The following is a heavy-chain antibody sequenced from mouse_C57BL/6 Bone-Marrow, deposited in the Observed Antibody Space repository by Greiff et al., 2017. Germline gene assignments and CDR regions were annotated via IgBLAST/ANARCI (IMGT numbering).Heavy chain of an antibody. CDR2: ISNGGGST. Sequence: EVNVVESGGGLVQPGGSLKLSCAASGFTFSDYYMYWVRQTPEKRLEWVAYISNGGGSTYYPDTVKGRFTISRDNAKNTLYLQMSRLKSEDTAMYYCARLYYGSSYWYFDVWGTGTTVTVSS. CDR1: GFTFSDYY. V-gene: IGHV5-12*01. J-gene: IGHJ1*03. CDR3: ARLYYGSSYWYFDV. D-gene: IGHD1-1*01.